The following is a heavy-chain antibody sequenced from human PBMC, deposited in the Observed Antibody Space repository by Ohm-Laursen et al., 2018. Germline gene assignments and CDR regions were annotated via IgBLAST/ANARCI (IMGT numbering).Heavy chain of an antibody. CDR1: GFTFSSYG. CDR2: IWYDGSNK. D-gene: IGHD6-13*01. CDR3: AKDKVAGTAFDY. V-gene: IGHV3-33*06. Sequence: SLRLSCTAPGFTFSSYGMDWVRQAPGKGLEWVAVIWYDGSNKYYADSVKGRFTISRDNSKNTLHLQMNSLRAEDTAVYYCAKDKVAGTAFDYWGQGTLVTVSS. J-gene: IGHJ4*02.